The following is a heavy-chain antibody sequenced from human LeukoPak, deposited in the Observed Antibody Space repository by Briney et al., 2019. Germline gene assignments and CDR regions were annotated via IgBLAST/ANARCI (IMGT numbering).Heavy chain of an antibody. CDR3: AKDGDTMSGTYYYDMDV. D-gene: IGHD1-26*01. J-gene: IGHJ6*03. Sequence: GGSLRLSCAASGFTFSNFDMHWVRQAPGKGLGWVAFIRYDGSNKYYADSVKGRFTISRDNSKNTLYLQMNSLRGEDTAVYYCAKDGDTMSGTYYYDMDVWGKGTTVTIS. CDR1: GFTFSNFD. CDR2: IRYDGSNK. V-gene: IGHV3-30*02.